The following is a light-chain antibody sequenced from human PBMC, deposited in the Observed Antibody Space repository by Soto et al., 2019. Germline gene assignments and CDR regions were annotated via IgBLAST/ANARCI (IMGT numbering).Light chain of an antibody. J-gene: IGLJ1*01. CDR3: SSYTSSSTYV. CDR1: SRDVGGYNY. CDR2: DVS. V-gene: IGLV2-14*01. Sequence: QSVLTQPASLSGSPGQAITISCPGTSRDVGGYNYVSWYQQHPGKTPKLMIYDVSNRPSGVFNRFSGSKSGNTASLTISGLQAEDEADYYCSSYTSSSTYVFGTGTKVTVL.